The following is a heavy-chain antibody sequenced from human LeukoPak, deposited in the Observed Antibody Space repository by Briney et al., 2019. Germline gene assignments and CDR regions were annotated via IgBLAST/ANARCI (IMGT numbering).Heavy chain of an antibody. CDR3: ARDLGRSYSVDY. CDR2: ISGGGDST. V-gene: IGHV3-23*01. Sequence: GGSLRLSCAASGFTLSSYAMTWVRQAPGKGLEWVSGISGGGDSTYYVDSVKGRFTISRDNSENTLYLQMNSLRAEDTAVYYCARDLGRSYSVDYWGQGTLVTVSS. CDR1: GFTLSSYA. J-gene: IGHJ4*02. D-gene: IGHD1-26*01.